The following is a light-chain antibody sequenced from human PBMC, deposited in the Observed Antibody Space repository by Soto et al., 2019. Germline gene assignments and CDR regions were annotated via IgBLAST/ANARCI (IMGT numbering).Light chain of an antibody. CDR3: QQYESSPQA. CDR2: GAS. V-gene: IGKV3-20*01. J-gene: IGKJ3*01. CDR1: QSVSSN. Sequence: EIVMTQSPATLSVSPGERATLSCRASQSVSSNLAWYQQKRGQAPRLLIYGASSRATGIPDRFSGSGSGTDFTLTISRLEPEDFAVYYCQQYESSPQAFGPGTKVDI.